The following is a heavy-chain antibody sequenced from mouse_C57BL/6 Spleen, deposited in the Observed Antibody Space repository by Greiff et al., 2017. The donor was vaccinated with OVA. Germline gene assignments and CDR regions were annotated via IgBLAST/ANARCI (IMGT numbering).Heavy chain of an antibody. D-gene: IGHD2-5*01. CDR2: LDPSDSYT. Sequence: QVQLKQPGAELVMPGASVKLSCKASGYTFTSYWMHWVKQRPGQGLEWIGELDPSDSYTNYNQKFKGKSTLTVDKSSSTAYMQLSSLTSEDSAVYYCANSNYGDYAMDYWGQGTSVTVSS. V-gene: IGHV1-69*01. J-gene: IGHJ4*01. CDR1: GYTFTSYW. CDR3: ANSNYGDYAMDY.